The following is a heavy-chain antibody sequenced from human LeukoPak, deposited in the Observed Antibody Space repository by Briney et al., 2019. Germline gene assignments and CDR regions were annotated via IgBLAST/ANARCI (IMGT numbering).Heavy chain of an antibody. CDR1: GFTFSSYS. J-gene: IGHJ4*02. Sequence: GGSLRLSCAASGFTFSSYSMNWVRQAPGKGLEWVSYISSSSTIYYADSVKGRFTISRDNSKNTLYLQMNSLRAEDTAVYYCARGNYYGSGSFVRFDYWGQGTLVTVSS. CDR3: ARGNYYGSGSFVRFDY. V-gene: IGHV3-48*01. D-gene: IGHD3-10*01. CDR2: ISSSSTI.